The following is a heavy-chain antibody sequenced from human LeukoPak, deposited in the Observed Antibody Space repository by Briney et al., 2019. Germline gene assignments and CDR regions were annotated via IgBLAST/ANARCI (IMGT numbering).Heavy chain of an antibody. V-gene: IGHV4-39*07. D-gene: IGHD3-10*01. Sequence: KPSGTLSLTCTVSGGSISSSTYYWGWIRQPPGKGLEWIGSIYYSGSTYYNPSLQSRVTISVDTSKNQFSLKLNSVTAADTAVYYCARGLARGFDPWGQGTLVTVSS. CDR3: ARGLARGFDP. CDR2: IYYSGST. J-gene: IGHJ5*02. CDR1: GGSISSSTYY.